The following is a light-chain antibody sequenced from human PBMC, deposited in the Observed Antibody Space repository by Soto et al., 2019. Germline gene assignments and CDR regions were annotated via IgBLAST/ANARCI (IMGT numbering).Light chain of an antibody. J-gene: IGKJ4*01. V-gene: IGKV3-20*01. CDR1: QSIYNNY. CDR3: QQYGSPVT. Sequence: EIVLTQSPGSLSLSPGERATLSCRASQSIYNNYIAWYQQSPGQAPRVLIYGASTRATGTPDRFSGSGSGTDFTLTITRLEPEDSALYYCQQYGSPVTFGGGTKVEMK. CDR2: GAS.